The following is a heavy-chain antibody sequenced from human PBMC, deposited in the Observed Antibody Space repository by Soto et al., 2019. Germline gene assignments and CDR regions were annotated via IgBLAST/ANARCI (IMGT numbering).Heavy chain of an antibody. D-gene: IGHD6-25*01. CDR1: GLTVGTGW. V-gene: IGHV3-74*01. Sequence: EVHLVESGGGLAQPGGSLRISCAAPGLTVGTGWMYWVRQTPGKGLEWVSRISVDGRTTNYADSVGGRFTVSWDNARNTLYLQMTSLRVEDTAVYYCTSGAAFRGQGILATVSS. J-gene: IGHJ4*02. CDR2: ISVDGRTT. CDR3: TSGAAF.